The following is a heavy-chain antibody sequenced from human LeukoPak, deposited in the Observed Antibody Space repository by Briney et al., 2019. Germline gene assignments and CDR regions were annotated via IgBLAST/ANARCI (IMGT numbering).Heavy chain of an antibody. Sequence: GGSLRLSCAASGFTFSSYEMNWVRQAPGKGLEWVSYISSSGSTIYYADSVKGRFTISRDNAKNSLYLQMNSLRAEDTAVYYCARLVVVAATQTDYWGQGTLVTVSS. CDR1: GFTFSSYE. V-gene: IGHV3-48*03. CDR2: ISSSGSTI. D-gene: IGHD2-15*01. CDR3: ARLVVVAATQTDY. J-gene: IGHJ4*02.